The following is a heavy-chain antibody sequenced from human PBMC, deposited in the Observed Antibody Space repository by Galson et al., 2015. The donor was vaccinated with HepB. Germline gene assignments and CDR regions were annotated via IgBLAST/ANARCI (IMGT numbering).Heavy chain of an antibody. Sequence: LSLTCAVSGASIRTLDWWSWVRQSPGKRLEWIGQIYHSGDADYNPSFKSRVTMSVDTSKNQFPLKLSSVTAADTAIYYCARDWIRDGASYYFDYWGQGTLVTVSS. CDR1: GASIRTLDW. CDR3: ARDWIRDGASYYFDY. V-gene: IGHV4-4*02. D-gene: IGHD5-24*01. J-gene: IGHJ4*02. CDR2: IYHSGDA.